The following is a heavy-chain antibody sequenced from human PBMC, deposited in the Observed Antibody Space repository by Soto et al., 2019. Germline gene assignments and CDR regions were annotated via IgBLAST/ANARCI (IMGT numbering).Heavy chain of an antibody. CDR3: ARGHCSSTSCFQRDYYYGMDV. V-gene: IGHV3-53*01. CDR2: IYSGGST. J-gene: IGHJ6*02. CDR1: GFTVSSNY. D-gene: IGHD2-2*01. Sequence: GGSLRLSCAASGFTVSSNYMSWVRQAPGKGLEWVSVIYSGGSTYYADSVKGRFTISRDNSKNTLYLQMNSLRAEDTAVYYCARGHCSSTSCFQRDYYYGMDVWGQGTTVTVSS.